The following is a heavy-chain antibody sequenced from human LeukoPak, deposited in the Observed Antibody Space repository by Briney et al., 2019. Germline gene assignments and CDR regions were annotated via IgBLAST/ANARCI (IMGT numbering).Heavy chain of an antibody. J-gene: IGHJ4*02. D-gene: IGHD5-24*01. CDR3: ERIGRWLQLREGGFVDY. CDR1: GYTFTGYY. CDR2: INPNSGGT. V-gene: IGHV1-2*02. Sequence: GASVKVSCKASGYTFTGYYMHWVRQAPGQGLEWMGWINPNSGGTNYAQKVQGRVTMTRDTSISTAYMELSRLRSDDTAVYYCERIGRWLQLREGGFVDYWGQGTLVTVSS.